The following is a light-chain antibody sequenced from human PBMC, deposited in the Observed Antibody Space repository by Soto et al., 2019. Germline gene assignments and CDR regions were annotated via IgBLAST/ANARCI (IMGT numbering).Light chain of an antibody. J-gene: IGLJ3*02. V-gene: IGLV1-47*02. Sequence: QSALTQPPSASGTPGQRVTISCSGSSSNIGSNYVYWYQQLPGTAPKLLIYTNDQRPSGVPDRFSGSKSGTSASLAISGLRSEDEADYYCAAWDDSLRGWVFGGGTKVTVL. CDR3: AAWDDSLRGWV. CDR2: TND. CDR1: SSNIGSNY.